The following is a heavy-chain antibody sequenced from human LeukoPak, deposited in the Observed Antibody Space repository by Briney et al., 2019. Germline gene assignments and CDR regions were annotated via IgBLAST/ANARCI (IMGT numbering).Heavy chain of an antibody. CDR1: GYTFTSYG. D-gene: IGHD4-17*01. V-gene: IGHV1-18*01. J-gene: IGHJ4*02. Sequence: GASVKVSCRASGYTFTSYGISWVRQAPGQGLEWMGWISAYNGNTNYAQKLQGRVTMTTDTSTSTAYMELRSLRSDDTAVYYCARVLGARDYGVFDYWGQGTLVTVSS. CDR2: ISAYNGNT. CDR3: ARVLGARDYGVFDY.